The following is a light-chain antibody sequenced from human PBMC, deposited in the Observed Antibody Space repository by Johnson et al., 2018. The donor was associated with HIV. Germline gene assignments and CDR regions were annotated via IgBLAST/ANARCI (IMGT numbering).Light chain of an antibody. V-gene: IGLV1-51*02. CDR2: KNN. CDR1: SSNIGNNY. J-gene: IGLJ1*01. CDR3: GTWDTSLTTGGV. Sequence: HSVLTQPPSVSAAPGQKVTISCSGSSSNIGNNYVSWYQQLPGTAPKLLIYKNNNRPSGIPDRFSGSKSGTSATLAITGLQTGDEADYYCGTWDTSLTTGGVFGTGTKVTVL.